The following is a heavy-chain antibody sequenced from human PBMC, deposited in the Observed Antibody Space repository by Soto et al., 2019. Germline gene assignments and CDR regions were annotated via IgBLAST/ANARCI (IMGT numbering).Heavy chain of an antibody. CDR2: IDPSDSYT. CDR1: GYSFTSYW. D-gene: IGHD6-13*01. V-gene: IGHV5-10-1*01. CDR3: ARHGIPIAAALSYWFDP. J-gene: IGHJ5*02. Sequence: GESLKISCKGSGYSFTSYWISWVRQMPGKGLEWMGRIDPSDSYTNYSPSFQGHVTISADKSISTAYLQWSSPKASDTAMYYCARHGIPIAAALSYWFDPWGQGTLVTVSS.